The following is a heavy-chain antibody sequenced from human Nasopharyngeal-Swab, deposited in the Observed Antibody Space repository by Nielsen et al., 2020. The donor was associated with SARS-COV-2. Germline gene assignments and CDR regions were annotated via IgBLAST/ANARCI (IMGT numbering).Heavy chain of an antibody. V-gene: IGHV2-5*01. J-gene: IGHJ5*02. CDR1: GFSLSTSAVG. CDR2: IYWNDDN. Sequence: SGPTLVKPQQTLTLTCTFSGFSLSTSAVGVAWIRQPPGKALEWLALIYWNDDNRYSPSLKSRLTITKDTSKNQVVLTMTNMDPVDTATYYCAHSEIVVVPAAKPWFDPWGQGTLVTVSS. D-gene: IGHD2-2*01. CDR3: AHSEIVVVPAAKPWFDP.